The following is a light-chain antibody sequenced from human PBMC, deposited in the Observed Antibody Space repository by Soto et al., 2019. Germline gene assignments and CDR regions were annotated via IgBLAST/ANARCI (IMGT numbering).Light chain of an antibody. V-gene: IGKV3-15*01. Sequence: TQAPATLCVSQGDRATLSCRASQSVSSNLAWYQQKPGQAPRLLIYGASTRATGIPARFSGSGSGTEFTLTISSLQSEDFAVYYCQPDNNWPPWRSCRGAKVDIK. CDR1: QSVSSN. CDR3: QPDNNWPPWR. J-gene: IGKJ1*01. CDR2: GAS.